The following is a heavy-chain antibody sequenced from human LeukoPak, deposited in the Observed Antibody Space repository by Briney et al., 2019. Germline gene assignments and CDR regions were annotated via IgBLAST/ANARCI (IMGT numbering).Heavy chain of an antibody. CDR3: AREESGGYFDY. Sequence: GASVKVSCKASGYTFTGYYMHWVRQAPGQGLEWMGWINPNSGGTNYAQKFQGRVTMTRDTSISTAYMELSSLRSEDTAMYFCAREESGGYFDYWGQGTLVTVSS. D-gene: IGHD2-8*02. V-gene: IGHV1-2*02. CDR2: INPNSGGT. CDR1: GYTFTGYY. J-gene: IGHJ4*02.